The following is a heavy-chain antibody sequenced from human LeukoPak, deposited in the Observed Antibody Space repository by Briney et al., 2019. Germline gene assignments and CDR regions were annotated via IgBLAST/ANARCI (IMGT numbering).Heavy chain of an antibody. CDR2: TSAYNGKT. V-gene: IGHV1-18*01. D-gene: IGHD3-3*01. J-gene: IGHJ5*02. Sequence: ASVKVSCKASGYTVTSYGTSWVRQAPRQGLEWRGWTSAYNGKTNYAQKLEGRVTMTTVTPTSTAYMELRSLRSDDTAVYYCARLPTYCDFWSGHYGGSWGQGTLVTVS. CDR3: ARLPTYCDFWSGHYGGS. CDR1: GYTVTSYG.